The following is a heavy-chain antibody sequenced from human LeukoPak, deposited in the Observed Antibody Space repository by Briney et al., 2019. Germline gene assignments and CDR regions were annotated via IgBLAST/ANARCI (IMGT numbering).Heavy chain of an antibody. CDR2: ISYSGGST. Sequence: PGGSLRLSCAASGFNFSIYAMSWVRQAPGKGLEWVSVISYSGGSTYYADSVKGRFTISRDNSKNTLYLQMNSLRAEDTAVYYCATNWNLDSWGQGTRVTVSS. CDR3: ATNWNLDS. V-gene: IGHV3-23*01. D-gene: IGHD1-1*01. J-gene: IGHJ4*02. CDR1: GFNFSIYA.